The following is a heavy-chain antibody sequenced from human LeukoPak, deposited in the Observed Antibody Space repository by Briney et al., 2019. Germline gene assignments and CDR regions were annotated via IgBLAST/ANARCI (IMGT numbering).Heavy chain of an antibody. V-gene: IGHV3-11*04. CDR3: ARDRGELLWFGELPYYFDY. D-gene: IGHD3-10*01. CDR2: ISSSGSTI. CDR1: GFTFSDYY. J-gene: IGHJ4*02. Sequence: GGSLRLSCAASGFTFSDYYMSWIRQAPGKGLEWVSYISSSGSTIYYADSVKGRFTISRDNAKNSLYLQMNSLRAEDTAVYYCARDRGELLWFGELPYYFDYWGQGTLVTVSS.